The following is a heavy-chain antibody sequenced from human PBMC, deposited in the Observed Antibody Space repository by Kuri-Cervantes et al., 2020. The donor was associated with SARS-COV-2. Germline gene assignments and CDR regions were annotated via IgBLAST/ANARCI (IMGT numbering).Heavy chain of an antibody. Sequence: GEFLMISCAASGFTFSSYEMNWVRQAPGKGLEWVSYISSSGSTIYYADSVKGRFTISRDNAKNSLYLQRNSPRAGDTAVYYCARGYGYDTDYYYYGMDVWGQGTTVTVSS. CDR1: GFTFSSYE. CDR2: ISSSGSTI. V-gene: IGHV3-48*03. CDR3: ARGYGYDTDYYYYGMDV. D-gene: IGHD5-18*01. J-gene: IGHJ6*02.